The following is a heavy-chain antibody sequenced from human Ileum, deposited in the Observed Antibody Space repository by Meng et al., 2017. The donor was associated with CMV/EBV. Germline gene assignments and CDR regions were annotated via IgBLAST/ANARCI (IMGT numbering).Heavy chain of an antibody. CDR1: GYTFISNV. J-gene: IGHJ4*02. V-gene: IGHV1-3*01. Sequence: QVQLVQSGAEMKKPGASVKVSCKASGYTFISNVMHWVRQAPGQRLEWMGWINAGNGHTSYSQNFQGRATFTRDTSASTVYMELNSLTSEDTAVYYCAREGAVSGLDLDYWGQGSLVTVSS. CDR3: AREGAVSGLDLDY. CDR2: INAGNGHT. D-gene: IGHD6-19*01.